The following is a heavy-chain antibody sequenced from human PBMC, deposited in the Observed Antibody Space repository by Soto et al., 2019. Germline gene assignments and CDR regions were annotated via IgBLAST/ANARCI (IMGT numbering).Heavy chain of an antibody. V-gene: IGHV1-18*04. CDR3: ASTRSYDSHRPFDY. CDR2: ISPYNCDT. D-gene: IGHD3-16*01. Sequence: ASVKVSCNSSCCTFTTYGISWLRHAPGQGLEWVGWISPYNCDTKYSQNFQGRVTMTTDTFTSTGYMELRSLTSDDTAVYYCASTRSYDSHRPFDYWSQGTLVTV. J-gene: IGHJ4*02. CDR1: CCTFTTYG.